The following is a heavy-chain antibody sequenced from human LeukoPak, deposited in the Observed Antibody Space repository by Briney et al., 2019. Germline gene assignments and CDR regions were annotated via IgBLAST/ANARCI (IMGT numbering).Heavy chain of an antibody. J-gene: IGHJ5*02. CDR3: ASFSWGSGSYNQEAIWSWFDP. V-gene: IGHV4-59*08. CDR1: GGSISSYY. CDR2: INYSGNT. D-gene: IGHD3-10*01. Sequence: SETLSLTCTVSGGSISSYYWSWIRQPPGKGLEWIGYINYSGNTNYNPSLKSRVTISVDTSKNQSSLKLSSVTAADTAVYYCASFSWGSGSYNQEAIWSWFDPWGQGTLVTVSS.